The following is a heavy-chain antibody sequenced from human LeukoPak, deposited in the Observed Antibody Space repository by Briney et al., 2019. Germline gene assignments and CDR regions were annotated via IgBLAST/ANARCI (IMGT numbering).Heavy chain of an antibody. D-gene: IGHD6-25*01. J-gene: IGHJ3*02. V-gene: IGHV4-59*12. CDR2: IYHTGNT. CDR3: AREAAPDAFDI. CDR1: GGSISSSY. Sequence: TPSETLSLTCTVSGGSISSSYWSWLRQPPGKGLEWIGYIYHTGNTNYNPSLKSRVTISIDTSKNQFSLKLNSVTAADTAVYYCAREAAPDAFDIWGQGTMVTVSS.